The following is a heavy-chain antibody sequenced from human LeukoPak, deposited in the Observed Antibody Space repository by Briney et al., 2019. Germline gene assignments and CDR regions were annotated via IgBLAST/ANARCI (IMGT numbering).Heavy chain of an antibody. CDR2: IYTSGST. J-gene: IGHJ4*02. CDR1: GGSFSGYY. D-gene: IGHD3-22*01. V-gene: IGHV4-59*10. CDR3: ARGSVYYYDSSGYYDY. Sequence: PSETLSLTCAVYGGSFSGYYWSWIRQPPGKGLEWIGRIYTSGSTNYNPSLKSRVTMSVDTSKNQFSLKLSSVTAADTAVYYCARGSVYYYDSSGYYDYWGQGTLVTVSS.